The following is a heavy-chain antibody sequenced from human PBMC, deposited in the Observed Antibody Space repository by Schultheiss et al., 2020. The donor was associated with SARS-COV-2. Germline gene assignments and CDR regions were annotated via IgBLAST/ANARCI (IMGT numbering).Heavy chain of an antibody. J-gene: IGHJ5*02. CDR1: GDSVSSNSAA. Sequence: SQTLSLTCAISGDSVSSNSAAWNWIRQSPSRGLEWLGRTYYRSKWYNDYAVSVKSRITINPDTSKNQFSLQLNSVTPEDTAVYYCARHFTLFSSSYFIGSLNWFDPWGQGTLVTVSS. CDR2: TYYRSKWYN. CDR3: ARHFTLFSSSYFIGSLNWFDP. V-gene: IGHV6-1*01. D-gene: IGHD6-13*01.